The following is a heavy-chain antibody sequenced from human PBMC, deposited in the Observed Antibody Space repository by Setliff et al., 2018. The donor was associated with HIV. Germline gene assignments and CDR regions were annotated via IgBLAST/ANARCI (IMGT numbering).Heavy chain of an antibody. CDR3: ARRQGYYDFWKGRGFDALDI. J-gene: IGHJ3*02. Sequence: TSETLSLTCTVSGGSISSGSYYWGWIRQPAGKGLEWIGQIYTSGSTNYNPSLKSRVTISVDTSKNQFSLKLRFVTAADTAVYSCARRQGYYDFWKGRGFDALDIWGQGTTVTVSS. V-gene: IGHV4-61*09. CDR1: GGSISSGSYY. CDR2: IYTSGST. D-gene: IGHD3-3*01.